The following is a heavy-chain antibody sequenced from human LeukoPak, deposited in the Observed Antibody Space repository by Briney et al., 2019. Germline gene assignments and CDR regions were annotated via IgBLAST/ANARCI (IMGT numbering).Heavy chain of an antibody. V-gene: IGHV1-18*01. CDR2: ISAYNGNT. CDR3: ARAREPSGYPSNWFDP. J-gene: IGHJ5*02. CDR1: GYTFTSYG. Sequence: ASVKVSCKASGYTFTSYGISLVRQAPGQGLEWMGWISAYNGNTNYAQKLQGRVTMTTDTSTSTAYMELRSLRSDDTAVYYCARAREPSGYPSNWFDPWGQGTLVTVSS. D-gene: IGHD3-22*01.